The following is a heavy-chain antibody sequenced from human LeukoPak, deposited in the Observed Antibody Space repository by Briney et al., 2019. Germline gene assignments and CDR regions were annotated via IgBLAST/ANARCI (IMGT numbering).Heavy chain of an antibody. J-gene: IGHJ4*02. V-gene: IGHV4-59*01. CDR2: IYYSGTA. CDR3: ARVNTEGSADY. CDR1: GGSISSYY. D-gene: IGHD6-19*01. Sequence: SETLSLTCTVSGGSISSYYWSWIRQPPGKGLEWIGFIYYSGTANYNPSLRSRVTISVDTSKNQFSLKLTSVTAADTAVYYCARVNTEGSADYWGQGTLVTVSS.